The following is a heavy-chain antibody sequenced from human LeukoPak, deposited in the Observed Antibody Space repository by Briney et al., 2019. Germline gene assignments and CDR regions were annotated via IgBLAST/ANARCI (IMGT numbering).Heavy chain of an antibody. CDR1: GGSFSGYY. D-gene: IGHD2-2*01. CDR2: INHSGST. V-gene: IGHV4-34*01. CDR3: ARPRGGYCSSTSCFGLSDWFDP. Sequence: SETLSLTCAVYGGSFSGYYWSWIRQPPGKGLEWIGKINHSGSTNYNPSLKSRVTISVDTSKNQFSLKLSSVTAADTAVYYCARPRGGYCSSTSCFGLSDWFDPWGQGTLVTVSS. J-gene: IGHJ5*02.